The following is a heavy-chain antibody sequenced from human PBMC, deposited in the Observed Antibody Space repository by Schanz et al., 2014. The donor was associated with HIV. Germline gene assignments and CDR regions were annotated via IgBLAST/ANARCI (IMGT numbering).Heavy chain of an antibody. D-gene: IGHD3-22*01. Sequence: QVQLVESGGGVVQPGRSLRLSCAASGFTFSTYGMHWVRQAPGKGLEWVAGISYDGTNKFYVDSVKGRFTISRDNSKNTLYLQMNSVRGEDTAVCYCAKDPSDREKAGEYWGQGGVGTVSS. CDR3: AKDPSDREKAGEY. CDR1: GFTFSTYG. J-gene: IGHJ4*02. CDR2: ISYDGTNK. V-gene: IGHV3-30*18.